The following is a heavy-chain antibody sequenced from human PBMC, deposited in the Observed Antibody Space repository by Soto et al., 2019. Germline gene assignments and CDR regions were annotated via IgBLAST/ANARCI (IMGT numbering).Heavy chain of an antibody. Sequence: PSETLSLTCTVSGGSISSYYWRWIRQPPGKGLEWIGYIYYSGSTNYNPSLKSRVTISVDTSKNQFSLKLSSVTAADTAVYYCARGPPVRTYYDYVWGKVSFDYWGQGTLVTVS. V-gene: IGHV4-59*01. CDR1: GGSISSYY. D-gene: IGHD3-16*01. CDR3: ARGPPVRTYYDYVWGKVSFDY. CDR2: IYYSGST. J-gene: IGHJ4*02.